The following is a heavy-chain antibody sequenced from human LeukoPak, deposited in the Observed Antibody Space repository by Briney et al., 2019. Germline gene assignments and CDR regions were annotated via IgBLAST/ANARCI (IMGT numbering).Heavy chain of an antibody. CDR3: ARVIFGVVIIDDY. Sequence: ASVKVSCKASGYTFTSYAMNRVRQAPGQGLEWMGWINTNTGNPTYARGFTGRFVFSLDTSVSTAYLQISSLKAEDTAVYYCARVIFGVVIIDDYWGQGTLVTVSS. CDR1: GYTFTSYA. CDR2: INTNTGNP. D-gene: IGHD3-3*01. J-gene: IGHJ4*02. V-gene: IGHV7-4-1*02.